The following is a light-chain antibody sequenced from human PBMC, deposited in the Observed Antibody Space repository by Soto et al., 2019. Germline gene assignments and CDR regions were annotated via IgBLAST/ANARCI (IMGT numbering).Light chain of an antibody. CDR3: QSYDSSLSGYV. Sequence: QSVLTQPPSVSGAPGQRVTISFTGSSSNIGAGYDVHWYQQLPGTAPKLLIYGNSNRPSGVPDRFSGSKSVTSASLAITGLQAEDEADYYCQSYDSSLSGYVVGTGTKLTVL. J-gene: IGLJ1*01. CDR1: SSNIGAGYD. CDR2: GNS. V-gene: IGLV1-40*01.